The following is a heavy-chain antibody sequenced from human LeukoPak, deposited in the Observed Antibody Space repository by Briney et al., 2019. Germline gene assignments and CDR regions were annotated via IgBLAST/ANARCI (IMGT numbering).Heavy chain of an antibody. CDR2: FDPEDGET. Sequence: ASVKVSCKVSGYTLTELSMHWVRQAPGKELERMGGFDPEDGETIYAQKFQGRVTMTEDTSTDTAYMELSSLRSEDTAVYYCATLIPTVTVFDYWGQGTLVTVSS. V-gene: IGHV1-24*01. CDR1: GYTLTELS. J-gene: IGHJ4*02. D-gene: IGHD4-17*01. CDR3: ATLIPTVTVFDY.